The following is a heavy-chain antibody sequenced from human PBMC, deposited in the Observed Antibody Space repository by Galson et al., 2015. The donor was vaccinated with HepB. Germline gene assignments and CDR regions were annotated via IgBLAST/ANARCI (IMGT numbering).Heavy chain of an antibody. Sequence: SLRLSCAASGLTFSSYGMHWVRQAPGKGLEWVAVIWYDGSNKYYADSVKGRFTISRDNSKNTLYLQMNSLRVEDTAVYYCATIPGYNSGRYADAFDIWGQGTMVTVSS. CDR3: ATIPGYNSGRYADAFDI. V-gene: IGHV3-33*01. CDR1: GLTFSSYG. D-gene: IGHD6-19*01. J-gene: IGHJ3*02. CDR2: IWYDGSNK.